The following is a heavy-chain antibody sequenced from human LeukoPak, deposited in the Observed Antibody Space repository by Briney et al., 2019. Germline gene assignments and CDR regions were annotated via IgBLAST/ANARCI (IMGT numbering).Heavy chain of an antibody. V-gene: IGHV1-2*02. CDR3: ARGEGYSSSSLTDY. Sequence: ASVKVSCKASGYTFTGYYMHWVRQAPGQGLKWMGWINPNSGGTNYAQKFQGRVTMTRDTSISTAYMELSRLRSDDTAVYYCARGEGYSSSSLTDYWGQGTLVTVSS. CDR1: GYTFTGYY. D-gene: IGHD6-6*01. CDR2: INPNSGGT. J-gene: IGHJ4*02.